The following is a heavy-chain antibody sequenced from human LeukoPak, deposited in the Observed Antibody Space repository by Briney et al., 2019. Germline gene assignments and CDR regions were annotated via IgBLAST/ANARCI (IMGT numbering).Heavy chain of an antibody. V-gene: IGHV4-39*02. Sequence: SETLSLTCTVSGGSISSSSYYWGWIRQPPGKGLEWIGSTYYSGSTYYNPSLKSRVTISVDTSKNQFSLKLSSVTAADTAVYYCARESSIVGGTWGQGTLVTVSS. D-gene: IGHD1-26*01. CDR1: GGSISSSSYY. CDR2: TYYSGST. CDR3: ARESSIVGGT. J-gene: IGHJ5*02.